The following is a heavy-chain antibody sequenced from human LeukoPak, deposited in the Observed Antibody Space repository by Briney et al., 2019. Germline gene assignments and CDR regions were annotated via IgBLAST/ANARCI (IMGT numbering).Heavy chain of an antibody. CDR2: ISGSGGST. D-gene: IGHD5-18*01. CDR1: GFTFSSYA. V-gene: IGHV3-23*01. J-gene: IGHJ4*02. Sequence: PGGSLRLSCAASGFTFSSYAMSWVRQAPGKGLEWVSAISGSGGSTYYADSVKGRFTISGDNSKNTLYLQVNSLRAEDTAVYYCAKEKGIQLWLHYFDYWGQGTLVTVSS. CDR3: AKEKGIQLWLHYFDY.